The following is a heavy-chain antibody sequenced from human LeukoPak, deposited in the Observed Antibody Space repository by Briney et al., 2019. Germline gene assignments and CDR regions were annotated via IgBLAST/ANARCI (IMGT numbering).Heavy chain of an antibody. J-gene: IGHJ3*02. V-gene: IGHV4-34*01. Sequence: PSQTLSLTCAVYGGSFSGYYWSWIRQPPGKGLEWIGEINHSGSTNYNPSLKSRVTISVDTSKNQFSLKLSSVTAADTAVYYCARRMVRGVITLRYDAFDIWGQGTMVTVSS. CDR2: INHSGST. CDR3: ARRMVRGVITLRYDAFDI. D-gene: IGHD3-10*01. CDR1: GGSFSGYY.